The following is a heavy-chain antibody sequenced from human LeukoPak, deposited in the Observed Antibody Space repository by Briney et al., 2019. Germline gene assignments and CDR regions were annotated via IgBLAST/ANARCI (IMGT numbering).Heavy chain of an antibody. CDR1: GFTFSSYD. CDR2: IGTAGDT. Sequence: QTGGSLRLSCAASGFTFSSYDMHWVRQATGKGLEWASAIGTAGDTYYPGSVKGRFTISRENAKNSLYLQMNSLRAGDTAVYYCARGAYYYDSSGYGMDVWGQGTTVTVSS. J-gene: IGHJ6*02. V-gene: IGHV3-13*01. CDR3: ARGAYYYDSSGYGMDV. D-gene: IGHD3-22*01.